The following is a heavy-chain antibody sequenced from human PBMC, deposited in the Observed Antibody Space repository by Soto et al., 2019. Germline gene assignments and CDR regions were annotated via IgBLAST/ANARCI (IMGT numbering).Heavy chain of an antibody. V-gene: IGHV3-74*01. CDR1: GFTFSTYW. CDR2: IKTDGTYA. Sequence: EVQLVESGGDLVQPGGSLSLSCAASGFTFSTYWMHWVRQAPGTGLLWVSRIKTDGTYATYADSVKGRFTISRDNAKNTLYLQMNSLRVEDAAVYYCAAGGSGYYANWGQGTLVTVSS. D-gene: IGHD3-22*01. CDR3: AAGGSGYYAN. J-gene: IGHJ4*02.